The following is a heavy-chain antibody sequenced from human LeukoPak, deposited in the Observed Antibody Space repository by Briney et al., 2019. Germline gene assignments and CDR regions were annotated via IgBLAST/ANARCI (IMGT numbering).Heavy chain of an antibody. J-gene: IGHJ4*02. CDR1: GFTFSTYT. Sequence: PGGSLRLSCAASGFTFSTYTMNWVRQAPGKGLEWVSYISGSGSPIYYADSVKGRFTISRDNAKNSLYLQMNSLRDEDTAVYYCAIYGHYGTRPFDEWGQRTRVTVSS. D-gene: IGHD4-17*01. CDR2: ISGSGSPI. V-gene: IGHV3-48*02. CDR3: AIYGHYGTRPFDE.